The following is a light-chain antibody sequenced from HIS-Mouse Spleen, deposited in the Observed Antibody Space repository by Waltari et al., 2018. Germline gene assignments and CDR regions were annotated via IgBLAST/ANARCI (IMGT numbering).Light chain of an antibody. CDR2: KDS. J-gene: IGLJ3*02. V-gene: IGLV3-27*01. CDR1: VLAKKY. CDR3: YSAADNNLV. Sequence: SYELTQPSSVSVSPGQTARITCSGDVLAKKYARWFQHKPGQAPVLVIYKDSERPSGIPERFSGSSSGTTVTLTISGAQVEDEADYYCYSAADNNLVFGGGTKLTVL.